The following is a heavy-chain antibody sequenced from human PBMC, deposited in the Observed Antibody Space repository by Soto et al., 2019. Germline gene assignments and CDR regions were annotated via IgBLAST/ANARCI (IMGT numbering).Heavy chain of an antibody. V-gene: IGHV3-48*03. J-gene: IGHJ6*02. D-gene: IGHD2-2*01. CDR3: ERDCSSTSYNAYYYYYYGMDV. Sequence: EVQLVESGGGLVQPGGSLRLSCAASGFTFSSYEMNWVRQAPGKGLEWVSYISSSGSTIYYADSVKGRFTISRDNAKNSLYLQMNSLRAEDTAVYYCERDCSSTSYNAYYYYYYGMDVWGQGTTVIVSS. CDR2: ISSSGSTI. CDR1: GFTFSSYE.